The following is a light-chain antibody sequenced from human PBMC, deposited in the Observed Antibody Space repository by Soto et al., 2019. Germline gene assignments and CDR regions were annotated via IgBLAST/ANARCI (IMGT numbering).Light chain of an antibody. CDR2: SAS. V-gene: IGKV1-39*01. Sequence: DIQMAQSPSSLSASVGDRATITCRASQSSSRYLNWYQQKLGKAPKLLIYSASSLQSGVPSRFSGSGSGTDVSLTMSSLHPEDFSTYYCQQSYSTPRTVRQGTKVEIK. CDR3: QQSYSTPRT. J-gene: IGKJ1*01. CDR1: QSSSRY.